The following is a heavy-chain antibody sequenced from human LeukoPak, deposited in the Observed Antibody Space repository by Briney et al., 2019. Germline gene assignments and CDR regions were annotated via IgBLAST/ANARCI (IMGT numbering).Heavy chain of an antibody. CDR2: ISASGGST. CDR3: ARHRRWYYFDY. D-gene: IGHD5-24*01. Sequence: GGSLRLSCAASGFTFSTYAMSWVRQAPGKGLEWVSAISASGGSTYYADSVKGRFTISRDNSKNTLYLQMNSLRAEDTAVYYCARHRRWYYFDYWGQGTLVTVSS. CDR1: GFTFSTYA. J-gene: IGHJ4*02. V-gene: IGHV3-23*01.